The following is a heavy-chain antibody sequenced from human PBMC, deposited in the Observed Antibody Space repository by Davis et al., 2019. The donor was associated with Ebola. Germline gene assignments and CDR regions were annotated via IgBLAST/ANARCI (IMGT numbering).Heavy chain of an antibody. CDR2: VYSTGTT. D-gene: IGHD6-19*01. CDR3: ARPVSYSSRNAFDI. CDR1: HASIDDYY. V-gene: IGHV4-59*01. J-gene: IGHJ3*02. Sequence: PSETLSLTCTVSHASIDDYYWSWIRQPPGKGLEWIGYVYSTGTTYYNPSLMSRVTISIDTSKTQFSLRLDSVTAADTAVYYCARPVSYSSRNAFDIWGQGTMVTVSS.